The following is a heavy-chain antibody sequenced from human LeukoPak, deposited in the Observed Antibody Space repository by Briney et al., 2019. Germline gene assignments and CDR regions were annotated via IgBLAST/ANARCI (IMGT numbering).Heavy chain of an antibody. CDR3: AREFSAAAGFFDY. Sequence: GGSLRLSCAASGFTFSSYWMHGVRQAPGKGLVWVSRINSDGSSTSYADSVKGRFTISRDNAKNTLYLQMNSLRAEDTAVYYCAREFSAAAGFFDYWGQGTLVTVSS. J-gene: IGHJ4*02. CDR2: INSDGSST. V-gene: IGHV3-74*01. D-gene: IGHD6-13*01. CDR1: GFTFSSYW.